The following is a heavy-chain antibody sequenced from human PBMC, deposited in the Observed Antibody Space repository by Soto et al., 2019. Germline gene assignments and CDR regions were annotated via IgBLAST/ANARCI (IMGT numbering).Heavy chain of an antibody. CDR3: ARVGATGYFDY. D-gene: IGHD1-26*01. CDR2: IIPILGIA. V-gene: IGHV1-69*02. J-gene: IGHJ4*02. Sequence: QVQLVQSGAEVKKPGSSVKVSCKASGGTFSSYTFSWVRQAPGQGLEWMGRIIPILGIANYAQKFQGRVTITADKSTSTAYMELSSLRSEDTAVYYSARVGATGYFDYWGQGTLVTVSS. CDR1: GGTFSSYT.